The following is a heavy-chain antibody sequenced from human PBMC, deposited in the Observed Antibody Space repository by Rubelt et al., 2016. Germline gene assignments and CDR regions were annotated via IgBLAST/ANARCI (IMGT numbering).Heavy chain of an antibody. CDR3: ATGYSSGWYVAY. V-gene: IGHV1-3*01. J-gene: IGHJ4*02. CDR2: INAGNGNT. CDR1: GYSFTTYS. Sequence: QVQLVQSGAEVKKPGASVKVSCKAAGYSFTTYSIHWVRQAPGQRLEWMGWINAGNGNTKYSQKFTGRVTITSDTSASTAYMELSRLRSEDTAIYYCATGYSSGWYVAYWGQGTLVTVSS. D-gene: IGHD6-19*01.